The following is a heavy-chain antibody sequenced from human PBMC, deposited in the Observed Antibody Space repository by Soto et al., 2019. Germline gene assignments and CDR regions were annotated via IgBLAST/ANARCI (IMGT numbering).Heavy chain of an antibody. D-gene: IGHD5-18*01. CDR3: AKTTAMVGGYYYYYMDV. CDR2: ISGSGGST. V-gene: IGHV3-23*01. CDR1: GFTFSSYA. J-gene: IGHJ6*03. Sequence: GGSLRLSCAASGFTFSSYAMSWVRQAPGKGLEWVSGISGSGGSTDYADSVTGRFTVSRDNSKNTLYLQMNSLRAEDTAVYYCAKTTAMVGGYYYYYMDVWGKGTTVTVSS.